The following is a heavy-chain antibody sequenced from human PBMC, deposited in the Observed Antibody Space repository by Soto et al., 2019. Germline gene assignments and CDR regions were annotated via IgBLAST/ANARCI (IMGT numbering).Heavy chain of an antibody. CDR1: GFTFSSYA. V-gene: IGHV3-23*01. J-gene: IGHJ5*02. CDR2: ISGSGGST. Sequence: GGSLRLACAASGFTFSSYAMSWVRQAPGKGLEWVSAISGSGGSTYYADSVKGRFTISRDNSKNTLYLQMNSLRAEDTAVYYCAKDRYCSGGSCPLGLFGPWGQATLVTVSS. D-gene: IGHD2-15*01. CDR3: AKDRYCSGGSCPLGLFGP.